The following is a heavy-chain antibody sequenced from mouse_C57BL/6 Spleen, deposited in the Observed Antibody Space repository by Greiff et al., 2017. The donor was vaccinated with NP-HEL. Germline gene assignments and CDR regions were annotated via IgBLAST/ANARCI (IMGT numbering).Heavy chain of an antibody. CDR1: GYAFSSYW. Sequence: QVQLKESGAELVKPGASVKISCKASGYAFSSYWMNWVKQRPGKGLEWIGQIYPGDGDTNYNGKFKGKATLTADKSSSTAYMQLSSLTSEDSAVYFCARSYDGYFLFDYWGQGTTLTVSS. D-gene: IGHD2-3*01. CDR2: IYPGDGDT. J-gene: IGHJ2*01. CDR3: ARSYDGYFLFDY. V-gene: IGHV1-80*01.